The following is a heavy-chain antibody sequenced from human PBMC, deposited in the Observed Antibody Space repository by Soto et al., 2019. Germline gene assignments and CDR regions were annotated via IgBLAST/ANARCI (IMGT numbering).Heavy chain of an antibody. D-gene: IGHD2-2*01. CDR3: ARDLGCSSTSCYDQLGGPTEFVGY. J-gene: IGHJ4*02. V-gene: IGHV3-30-3*01. Sequence: GGSLRLSCAASGFTFSSYAMHWVRQAPGKGLEWVAVISYDGSNKYYADSVKGRCNTSKDNSKNTLYLQMNSLRAEDTAVYYCARDLGCSSTSCYDQLGGPTEFVGYWGQGTLVTVSS. CDR2: ISYDGSNK. CDR1: GFTFSSYA.